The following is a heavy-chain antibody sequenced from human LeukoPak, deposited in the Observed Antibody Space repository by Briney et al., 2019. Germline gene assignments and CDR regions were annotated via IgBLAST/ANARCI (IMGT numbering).Heavy chain of an antibody. D-gene: IGHD1-26*01. CDR1: GYTFTSYA. V-gene: IGHV1-3*04. Sequence: WASVKVSCKASGYTFTSYAIHWVRQAPGQRLEWLGWINTGNGDTRYSQTFQGRVTITSDTSASTAYMELSSLRSEDTAVYYCARDLGSGSLHYWGQGTLVTVSS. J-gene: IGHJ4*02. CDR3: ARDLGSGSLHY. CDR2: INTGNGDT.